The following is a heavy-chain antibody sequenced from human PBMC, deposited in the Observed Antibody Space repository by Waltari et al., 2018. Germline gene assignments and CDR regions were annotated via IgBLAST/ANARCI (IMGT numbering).Heavy chain of an antibody. CDR1: GYTLTELS. V-gene: IGHV1-24*01. D-gene: IGHD3-22*01. CDR2: FYPEDGET. Sequence: QVQLVQSGAEVKKPGASVKVSCKVSGYTLTELSMHWVRQAPGKGLEWMGGFYPEDGETIYAQKFQGRVTMTEDTSTDTAYMELSSLRSEDTAVYYCATTSYYYDSSGYWGLDYWGQGTLVTVSS. J-gene: IGHJ4*02. CDR3: ATTSYYYDSSGYWGLDY.